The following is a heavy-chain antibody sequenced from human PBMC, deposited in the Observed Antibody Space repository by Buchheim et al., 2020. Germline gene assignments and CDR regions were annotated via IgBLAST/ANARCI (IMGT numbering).Heavy chain of an antibody. D-gene: IGHD6-19*01. J-gene: IGHJ4*02. CDR1: GIPVSSNY. CDR2: LYTSGKS. CDR3: ASPGYSSGWYAY. V-gene: IGHV3-66*02. Sequence: EVQLVQSGGGLVQPGGSLRLSCAASGIPVSSNYMSRVRQSPEKGLEWVSVLYTSGKSYYTDSVKGRFIVSRDDSENTLYLQMNGLRPEDTAVYYCASPGYSSGWYAYWGQGT.